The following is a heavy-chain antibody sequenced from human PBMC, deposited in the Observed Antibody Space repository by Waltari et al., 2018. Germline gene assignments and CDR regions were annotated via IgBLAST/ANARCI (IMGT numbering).Heavy chain of an antibody. CDR2: INHSGST. D-gene: IGHD3-10*01. J-gene: IGHJ6*02. V-gene: IGHV4-34*01. Sequence: QVQLQQWGAGLLKPSETLSLTCAVYGGSFSGYYWSWIRQPPGKGLEWIGEINHSGSTNYNPSLKSRVTISVYTSKNQFSLKLSSVTAADTAVYYCARGPYGSGSIYYYGMDVWGQGTTVTVSS. CDR1: GGSFSGYY. CDR3: ARGPYGSGSIYYYGMDV.